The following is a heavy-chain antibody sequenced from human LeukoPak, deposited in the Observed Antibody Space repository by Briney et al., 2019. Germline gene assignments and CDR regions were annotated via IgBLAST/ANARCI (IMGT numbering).Heavy chain of an antibody. CDR1: GGTFSSYA. J-gene: IGHJ5*02. CDR3: ARGPPAFFIAAAGTGSWFDP. V-gene: IGHV1-69*13. CDR2: LIPIFGTA. Sequence: SVKVSCKASGGTFSSYAISWVRQAPGQGLEWMGGLIPIFGTANYAQKFQGRVTITADESTSTAYMELSSLRSEDTAVYYCARGPPAFFIAAAGTGSWFDPWGQGTLVTVSS. D-gene: IGHD6-13*01.